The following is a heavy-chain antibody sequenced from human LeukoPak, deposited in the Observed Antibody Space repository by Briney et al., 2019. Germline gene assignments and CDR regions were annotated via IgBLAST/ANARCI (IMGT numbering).Heavy chain of an antibody. CDR2: IYYSGST. J-gene: IGHJ5*02. D-gene: IGHD2-2*01. V-gene: IGHV4-61*05. Sequence: KPSETLSLTCTVSGGSISSSSYYWGWIRQPPGKGLEWVGYIYYSGSTNYNPSLKSRVTISVDTSKNQFSLKLSSMTAADTAVYYCARVVCTTTSCYARLFDPWGQGTLVTVSS. CDR3: ARVVCTTTSCYARLFDP. CDR1: GGSISSSSYY.